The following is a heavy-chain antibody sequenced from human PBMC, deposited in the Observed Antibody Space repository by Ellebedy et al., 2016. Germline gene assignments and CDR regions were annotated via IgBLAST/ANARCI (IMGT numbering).Heavy chain of an antibody. D-gene: IGHD3-22*01. Sequence: GESLKISCAASGFTFSNAWMNWVRQAPGKGLEWVSYISSSSSTIYYSDSVKGRFTISRDNAKNSLYLQMNSLRDEDTAVYYCARDLGLGGYSDWVDYWGQGTLVTVSS. CDR3: ARDLGLGGYSDWVDY. CDR2: ISSSSSTI. CDR1: GFTFSNAW. V-gene: IGHV3-48*02. J-gene: IGHJ4*02.